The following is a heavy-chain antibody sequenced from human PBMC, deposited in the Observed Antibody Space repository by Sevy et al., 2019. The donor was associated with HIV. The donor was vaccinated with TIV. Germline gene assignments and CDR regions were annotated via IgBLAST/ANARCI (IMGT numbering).Heavy chain of an antibody. CDR2: IRSSSSTT. CDR1: GFTFSSYS. D-gene: IGHD3-10*01. V-gene: IGHV3-48*02. Sequence: GGSLRLSCAASGFTFSSYSMNWVRQAPGKGLEWVSYIRSSSSTTHYADSVEGRFTISRDNAKNSLYLQMNSLRDEDTAVYYCARDSRGSRTDLDYWGQGTLVTVSS. CDR3: ARDSRGSRTDLDY. J-gene: IGHJ4*02.